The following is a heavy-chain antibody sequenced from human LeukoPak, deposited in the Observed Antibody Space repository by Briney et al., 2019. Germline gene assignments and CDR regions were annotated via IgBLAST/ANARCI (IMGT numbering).Heavy chain of an antibody. CDR3: ARDRVGYSYGQPNWFDP. CDR1: GYTFTSYG. V-gene: IGHV1-18*04. CDR2: ISAYNGNT. Sequence: ASVKVSCKASGYTFTSYGISWVRQAPGQGLEWMGWISAYNGNTNYAQKLQGRVTMTTDTSTSTAYMEPRSLRSDDTAVYYCARDRVGYSYGQPNWFDPWGQGTLVTVSS. D-gene: IGHD5-18*01. J-gene: IGHJ5*02.